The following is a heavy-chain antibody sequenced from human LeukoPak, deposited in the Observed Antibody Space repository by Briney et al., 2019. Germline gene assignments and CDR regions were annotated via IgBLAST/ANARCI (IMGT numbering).Heavy chain of an antibody. CDR3: ASSSWYYFDY. J-gene: IGHJ4*02. CDR1: GFTFSSYG. Sequence: PGGSLRLSCSASGFTFSSYGMHWVRQAPGKGLEWVAVIWYDGSNKYYADSVKGRFTISRDNSKNTLYLQMNSLRAEDTAVYYCASSSWYYFDYWGQGTLVTVSS. V-gene: IGHV3-33*08. D-gene: IGHD6-13*01. CDR2: IWYDGSNK.